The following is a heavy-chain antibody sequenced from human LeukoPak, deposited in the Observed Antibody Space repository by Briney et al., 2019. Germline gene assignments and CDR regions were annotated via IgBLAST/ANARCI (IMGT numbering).Heavy chain of an antibody. V-gene: IGHV3-74*01. J-gene: IGHJ4*02. Sequence: GGSLRLSCAASGFTFSAYWMHWVRQAPGKGLVWVSRINTDGSSPTYAASVKGRFTISRGNAKNTLYLQMNSLRTEDTAIYYCARGGVRRGYYDYWGQGTLVTVSS. CDR3: ARGGVRRGYYDY. CDR1: GFTFSAYW. D-gene: IGHD1-14*01. CDR2: INTDGSSP.